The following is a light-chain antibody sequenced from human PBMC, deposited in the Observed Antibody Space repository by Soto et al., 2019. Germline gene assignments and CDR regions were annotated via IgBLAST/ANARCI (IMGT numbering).Light chain of an antibody. Sequence: DIQLTQSPSFLSASVGDRVTITCRASQGINNYLGWYQQKPGKAPKLLIYAASSLQSGVPSRFSGSGSGTEFTLTISSLQPEEFATYYCQQINSYPITFGPGTKVDI. CDR2: AAS. V-gene: IGKV1-9*01. J-gene: IGKJ3*01. CDR1: QGINNY. CDR3: QQINSYPIT.